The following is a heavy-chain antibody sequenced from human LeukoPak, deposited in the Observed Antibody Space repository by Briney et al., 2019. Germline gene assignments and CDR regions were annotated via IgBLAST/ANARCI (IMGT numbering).Heavy chain of an antibody. J-gene: IGHJ4*02. V-gene: IGHV5-51*01. D-gene: IGHD1-26*01. CDR1: GYSFTSYW. CDR3: ARCPDDYSGSYPDY. CDR2: IYPGDSDT. Sequence: GESLKISCKGSGYSFTSYWIGWERQLPGKGLEWVGIIYPGDSDTRYSPSFQGQVTISADKSISTAYLQWSSLKASDTAMYYCARCPDDYSGSYPDYWGQGTLVPVSS.